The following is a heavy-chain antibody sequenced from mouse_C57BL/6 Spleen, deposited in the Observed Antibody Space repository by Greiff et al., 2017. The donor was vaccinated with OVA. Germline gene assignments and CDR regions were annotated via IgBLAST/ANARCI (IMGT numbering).Heavy chain of an antibody. CDR1: GYTFTSYW. CDR3: ARGDGYNDY. D-gene: IGHD2-3*01. J-gene: IGHJ2*01. Sequence: VQLQQPGAELVRPGSSVKLSCKASGYTFTSYWMDWVKQRPGQGLEWIGNIYPSDSETHYNQKFKDKATLTVDKSSSTAYMQLSSLTSEDSAVYYCARGDGYNDYWGQGTTLTVSS. V-gene: IGHV1-61*01. CDR2: IYPSDSET.